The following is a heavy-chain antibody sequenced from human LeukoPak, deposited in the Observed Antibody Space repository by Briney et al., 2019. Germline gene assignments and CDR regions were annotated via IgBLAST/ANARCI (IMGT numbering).Heavy chain of an antibody. D-gene: IGHD6-13*01. Sequence: GGSLRLSCAASGFTFSSYAMSGVRQAPGKGLEWVSAISGSGGSTYYADSVKGRFTISRDNSKNTLYLQMNSLRAEDTAVYYCVSSWYSYYYYGMDVWGQGTTVTVSS. V-gene: IGHV3-23*01. J-gene: IGHJ6*02. CDR1: GFTFSSYA. CDR2: ISGSGGST. CDR3: VSSWYSYYYYGMDV.